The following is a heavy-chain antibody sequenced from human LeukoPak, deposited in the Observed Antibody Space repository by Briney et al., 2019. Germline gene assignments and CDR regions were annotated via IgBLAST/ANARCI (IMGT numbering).Heavy chain of an antibody. CDR2: ISAYNGNT. Sequence: ASVKVSCKASGYTFTSYGISWVRQAPGQGLEWMGWISAYNGNTNYAQKLQGRVTMTTDTSTSTAYMELRSLRSDDTAVYYCARDSGTPYDFWSGYYQNWFDPWGQGTLVTVSS. CDR1: GYTFTSYG. D-gene: IGHD3-3*01. J-gene: IGHJ5*02. CDR3: ARDSGTPYDFWSGYYQNWFDP. V-gene: IGHV1-18*01.